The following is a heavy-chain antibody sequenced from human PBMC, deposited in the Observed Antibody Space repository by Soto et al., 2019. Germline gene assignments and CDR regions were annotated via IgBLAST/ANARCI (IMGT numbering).Heavy chain of an antibody. Sequence: GGSLRLSCAASGFTFSSYWMSWVRQAPGKGLEWVANIKQDGSEKYYVDSVKGRFTISRDNAKNSLYLQMNSLRAEDTAVYYCARGPRRERFLEWLSPDYYYGMDVWGQGTTVTVSS. D-gene: IGHD3-3*01. CDR3: ARGPRRERFLEWLSPDYYYGMDV. CDR2: IKQDGSEK. J-gene: IGHJ6*02. CDR1: GFTFSSYW. V-gene: IGHV3-7*05.